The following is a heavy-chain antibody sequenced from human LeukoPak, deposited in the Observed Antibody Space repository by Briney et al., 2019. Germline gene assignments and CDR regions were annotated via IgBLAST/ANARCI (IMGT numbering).Heavy chain of an antibody. CDR2: ISYDGSNK. CDR1: GFTFSSYA. Sequence: GGSLRLSCAASGFTFSSYAMHWVRQAPGKGLEWVAVISYDGSNKYYADSVKGRFTISRDNSTNTLYLQMNSLRAEDTAVYYCARDLRCSGGSCYSGPPYGMDVWGQGTTVTVSS. V-gene: IGHV3-30-3*01. J-gene: IGHJ6*02. CDR3: ARDLRCSGGSCYSGPPYGMDV. D-gene: IGHD2-15*01.